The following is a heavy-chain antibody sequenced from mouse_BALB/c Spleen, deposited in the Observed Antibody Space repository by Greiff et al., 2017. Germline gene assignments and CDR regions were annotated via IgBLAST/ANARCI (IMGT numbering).Heavy chain of an antibody. CDR3: TRGGNLDY. CDR2: IYPSDSYT. CDR1: GYTFTSYW. J-gene: IGHJ2*01. D-gene: IGHD2-1*01. Sequence: QVQLQQPGAELVRPGASVKLSCKASGYTFTSYWINWVKQRPGQGLEWIGNIYPSDSYTNYNQKFKDKATLTVDKSSSTAYMQLSSPTSEDSAVYYCTRGGNLDYWGQGTTLTVSS. V-gene: IGHV1-69*02.